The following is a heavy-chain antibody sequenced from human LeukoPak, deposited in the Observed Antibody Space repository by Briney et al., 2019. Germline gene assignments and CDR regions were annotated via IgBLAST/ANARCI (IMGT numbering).Heavy chain of an antibody. CDR1: GFTFSSYS. V-gene: IGHV3-48*01. CDR3: AREGGTIEIGEFDY. Sequence: PGGSLGLSCAASGFTFSSYSMNWVRQAPGKGLEWVSYISSSSSTIYYADSVKGRFTISRDNAKNSLYLQMNSLRAEDTAVYYCAREGGTIEIGEFDYWGQGTLVTVSS. D-gene: IGHD3-16*02. CDR2: ISSSSSTI. J-gene: IGHJ4*02.